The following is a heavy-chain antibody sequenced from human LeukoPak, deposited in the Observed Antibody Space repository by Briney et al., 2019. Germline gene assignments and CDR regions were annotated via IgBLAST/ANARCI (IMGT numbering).Heavy chain of an antibody. Sequence: ASVKVSCKASGYSFISYGFTWVRQAPGRGLEWMGWISVHNGNKNYAQKFQGRVTMTTDTPTSTAYMEVRSLRSDDTAVYYCARRGSGGSSDYWGQGTLVTVSS. D-gene: IGHD2-15*01. CDR1: GYSFISYG. CDR3: ARRGSGGSSDY. CDR2: ISVHNGNK. V-gene: IGHV1-18*01. J-gene: IGHJ4*02.